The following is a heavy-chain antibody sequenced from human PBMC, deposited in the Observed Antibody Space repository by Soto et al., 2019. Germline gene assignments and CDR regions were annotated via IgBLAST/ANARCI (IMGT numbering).Heavy chain of an antibody. D-gene: IGHD4-17*01. CDR3: AGHGGFSY. J-gene: IGHJ4*02. V-gene: IGHV3-23*01. CDR2: IYDTGDT. Sequence: EVQLSESGGGLVKPGGSLRLSCAATGFILRTNGMSWVRQAPGKGLEWFSSIYDTGDTNYADSLKGRFTISRDNSKNTLYLQMNSLRADDTALYYCAGHGGFSYLGQGTLVTVSS. CDR1: GFILRTNG.